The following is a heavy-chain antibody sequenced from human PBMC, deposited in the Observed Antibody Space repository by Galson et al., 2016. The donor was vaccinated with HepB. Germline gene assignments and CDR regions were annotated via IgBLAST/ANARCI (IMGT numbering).Heavy chain of an antibody. CDR2: IDDSGGT. CDR1: GGSVSSYY. D-gene: IGHD2-2*01. J-gene: IGHJ4*02. CDR3: ARGFGMVVPGKFDY. V-gene: IGHV4-59*02. Sequence: SETLSLTCTVSGGSVSSYYWSWIRQPPGKGLEWIGCIDDSGGTNYNPSLTSRVTISLDTSKNQFSLNVSSVTAADTAIYYCARGFGMVVPGKFDYWGQGTLVTVSS.